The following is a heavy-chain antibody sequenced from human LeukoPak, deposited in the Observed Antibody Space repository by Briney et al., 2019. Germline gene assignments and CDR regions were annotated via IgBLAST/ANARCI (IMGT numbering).Heavy chain of an antibody. V-gene: IGHV1-18*01. J-gene: IGHJ4*02. CDR1: GHTFTSQG. CDR3: ARGLGAFDY. CDR2: ISAYNGKT. D-gene: IGHD3-10*01. Sequence: GASVRVSCKASGHTFTSQGISWVRQAPGQGFESMGWISAYNGKTEYAEKFQGRVTMSTDTSTSTAYLELTSLTSDDTAVYFCARGLGAFDYWGQGTLVTVSS.